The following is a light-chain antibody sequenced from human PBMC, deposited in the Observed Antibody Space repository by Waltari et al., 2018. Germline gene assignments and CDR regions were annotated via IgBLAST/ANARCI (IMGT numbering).Light chain of an antibody. J-gene: IGLJ2*01. CDR1: SRDVGSYNL. Sequence: QSALTQPASVSGSPGQSITISCTGTSRDVGSYNLVSWFQQHPGKAPKLMIYEVTKRPSGVSSRFSGSKSGNTASLTISGLQTEDEADYYCCSYAGTVVFGGGTRLTVL. CDR3: CSYAGTVV. V-gene: IGLV2-23*02. CDR2: EVT.